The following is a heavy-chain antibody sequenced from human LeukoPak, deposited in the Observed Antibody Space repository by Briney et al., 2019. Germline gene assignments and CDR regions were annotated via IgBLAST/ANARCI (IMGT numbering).Heavy chain of an antibody. J-gene: IGHJ6*03. CDR3: ARAHPRSDFWSGYYDPYYYYYYMDV. Sequence: ASVKVSCKASGYTFTSYDINWVRQATGQGLEWMGWMNSNSGNTGYAQKFQGRVTMTRNTSISTAYVELSSLRSEDTAVYYCARAHPRSDFWSGYYDPYYYYYYMDVWGKGTTVTVSS. CDR1: GYTFTSYD. V-gene: IGHV1-8*01. CDR2: MNSNSGNT. D-gene: IGHD3-3*01.